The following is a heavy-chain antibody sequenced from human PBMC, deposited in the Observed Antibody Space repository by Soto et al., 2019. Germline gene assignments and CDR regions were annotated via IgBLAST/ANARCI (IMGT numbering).Heavy chain of an antibody. CDR1: GYGFTTYG. J-gene: IGHJ4*02. Sequence: QVHLVQSGAEVKKPGASVKVSCKGSGYGFTTYGITWVRQAPGQGLEWMAWISAHNGNTNYAPKPQGRVTVTRATSTSTAYMELRTLRSAATAVYYCARGRYGDYWGQGALVTVSS. V-gene: IGHV1-18*01. CDR3: ARGRYGDY. D-gene: IGHD1-1*01. CDR2: ISAHNGNT.